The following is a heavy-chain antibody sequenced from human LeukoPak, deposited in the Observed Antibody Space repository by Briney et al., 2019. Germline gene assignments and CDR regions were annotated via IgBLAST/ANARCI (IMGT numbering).Heavy chain of an antibody. CDR3: ARDGGSGSFT. CDR2: ISSSGTT. Sequence: SETLSLTCTVSGGSINGYYWSWIRQPAGKGLEWIGRISSSGTTNYNPSLKSRITVSVNTSKNQFPLRLNSVTAADTAVYYCARDGGSGSFTWGQGTLVTVSS. V-gene: IGHV4-4*07. D-gene: IGHD3-10*01. J-gene: IGHJ4*02. CDR1: GGSINGYY.